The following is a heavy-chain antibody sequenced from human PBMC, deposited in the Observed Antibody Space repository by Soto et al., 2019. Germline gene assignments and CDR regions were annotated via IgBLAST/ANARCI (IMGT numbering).Heavy chain of an antibody. CDR3: AKLGEGRYDSSGYQLDY. CDR1: GFTFSSYA. V-gene: IGHV3-23*01. D-gene: IGHD3-22*01. Sequence: PGGSLRLSCAASGFTFSSYAMSWVRQAPGKGLEWVSAISGSGGSTYYADSVKGRFTISRDNSKNTLYLQMNSLRAEDTAVYYCAKLGEGRYDSSGYQLDYWGQGTLVTVSS. CDR2: ISGSGGST. J-gene: IGHJ4*02.